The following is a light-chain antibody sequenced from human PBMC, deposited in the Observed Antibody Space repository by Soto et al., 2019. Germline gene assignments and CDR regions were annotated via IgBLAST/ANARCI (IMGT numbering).Light chain of an antibody. CDR3: CAYFGARSYV. J-gene: IGLJ1*01. V-gene: IGLV2-23*01. Sequence: QSVLTQPASVSGSPGQSITISCTGTNNLVSWYQQHPGKAPKVVVYEGTKRPPGVSNRFSGSNSGGTASLTISGLQAKDEASYFCCAYFGARSYVFGPGTKVTVL. CDR1: NNL. CDR2: EGT.